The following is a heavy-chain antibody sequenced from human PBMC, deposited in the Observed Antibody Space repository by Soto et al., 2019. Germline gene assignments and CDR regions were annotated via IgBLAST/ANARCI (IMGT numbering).Heavy chain of an antibody. D-gene: IGHD3-10*01. J-gene: IGHJ4*02. Sequence: GGSLRLSCAASGFTFSSDWMHWFRQALGKGLVWVSRIDSGGRTTTYADSVKGRFTISRDNAKNTLYLQMNGLRAEDTALYYCARWFTYGNFDYFDYWGQGTQVTVSS. CDR3: ARWFTYGNFDYFDY. CDR2: IDSGGRTT. CDR1: GFTFSSDW. V-gene: IGHV3-74*01.